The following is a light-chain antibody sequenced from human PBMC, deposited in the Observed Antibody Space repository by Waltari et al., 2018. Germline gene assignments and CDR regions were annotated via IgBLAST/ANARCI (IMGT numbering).Light chain of an antibody. V-gene: IGLV3-19*01. CDR3: NSRDINTDHAT. CDR1: SPEFYD. CDR2: GED. J-gene: IGLJ2*01. Sequence: SSELTQDPAVSVALGQTVKITCQGDSPEFYDVSWYQQKPGQATVLVIYGEDNRPSGIPDRFSGSNSGNTASLIITGAQAEDEAYYYCNSRDINTDHATFAGGTRLTVL.